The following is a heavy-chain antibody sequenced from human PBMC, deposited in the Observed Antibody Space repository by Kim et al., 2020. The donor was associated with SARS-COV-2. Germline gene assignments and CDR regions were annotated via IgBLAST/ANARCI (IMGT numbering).Heavy chain of an antibody. CDR3: ARQLNYCSSTSCYGNYYYYGMDV. CDR1: GGSISSYY. V-gene: IGHV4-59*08. J-gene: IGHJ6*02. Sequence: SETLSLTCTVSGGSISSYYWSWIRQPPGKGLEWIGYIYYSGSTNYNPSLKSRVTISVDTSKNQFSLKLSSVTAADTAVYYCARQLNYCSSTSCYGNYYYYGMDVWGQGTTVTVSS. D-gene: IGHD2-2*01. CDR2: IYYSGST.